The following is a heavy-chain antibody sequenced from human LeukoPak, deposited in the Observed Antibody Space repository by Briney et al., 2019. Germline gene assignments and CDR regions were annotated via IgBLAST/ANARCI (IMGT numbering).Heavy chain of an antibody. J-gene: IGHJ4*02. CDR1: GYTFTGYY. CDR3: ARDMTGGIWARATSFDH. D-gene: IGHD1-14*01. Sequence: AASVKVSCKASGYTFTGYYMHWVRQAPGQGPEWMGWINPDSGGSEYGQKFQGRVTFTSDTSSTTIYMEVRSLKSDDTAVYYCARDMTGGIWARATSFDHWGQGTLVTVSS. V-gene: IGHV1-2*02. CDR2: INPDSGGS.